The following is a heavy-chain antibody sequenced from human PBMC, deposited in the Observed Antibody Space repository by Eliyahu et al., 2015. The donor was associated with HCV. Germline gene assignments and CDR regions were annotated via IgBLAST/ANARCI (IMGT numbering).Heavy chain of an antibody. V-gene: IGHV1-18*01. Sequence: QIQLVQSGAEVKKPGASVKVSCKASGXTFXNYGISWVRQAPGQGLEWMGWISPYTDNTNYARRLQDRVTMTTDTSTTTAYMEVRSLTSDDTAVYYCARESPSQRGADSWGQGTLVTVSS. CDR1: GXTFXNYG. CDR3: ARESPSQRGADS. CDR2: ISPYTDNT. J-gene: IGHJ4*02.